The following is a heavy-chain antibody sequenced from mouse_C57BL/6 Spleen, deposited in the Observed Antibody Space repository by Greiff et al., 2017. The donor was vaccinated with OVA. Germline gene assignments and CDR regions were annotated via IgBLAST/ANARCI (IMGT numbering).Heavy chain of an antibody. V-gene: IGHV1-81*01. CDR3: ARSRSVGAMDY. Sequence: QVQLQQSGAELARPGASVKLSCKASGYTFTSYGISWVKQRTGQGLEWIGVIYPRSGNTYYNEKFKGKATLTADKSSSTAYMELRSLTSEDSAVYFCARSRSVGAMDYWGQGTSVTVSS. J-gene: IGHJ4*01. CDR1: GYTFTSYG. D-gene: IGHD3-2*02. CDR2: IYPRSGNT.